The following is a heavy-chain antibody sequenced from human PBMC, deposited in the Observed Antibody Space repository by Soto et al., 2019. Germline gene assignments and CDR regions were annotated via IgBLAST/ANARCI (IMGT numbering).Heavy chain of an antibody. Sequence: KPSETLSLTCTVSGGSVSSGSYQWTWIRQPPGEGLEWIGYIHVSGSTNDNPSLKGRVTMSIDTSKNQFSLKLSSVTAADTAVYYCARDGHGMDVWGQGTKVTVSS. V-gene: IGHV4-61*01. J-gene: IGHJ6*02. CDR1: GGSVSSGSYQ. CDR2: IHVSGST. CDR3: ARDGHGMDV.